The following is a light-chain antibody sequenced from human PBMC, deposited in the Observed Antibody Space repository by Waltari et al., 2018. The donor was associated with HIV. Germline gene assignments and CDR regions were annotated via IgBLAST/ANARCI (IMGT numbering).Light chain of an antibody. CDR2: DTP. CDR3: LLSYSGARV. CDR1: TGDVTTGHY. Sequence: QAVVTQEPSLTVSPGGTVTLTCGSSTGDVTTGHYAYWFQQMPGQAPRTLIYDTPHKHPWKPARFSGSRPGGKAALTLSGAQPEDEAEYYCLLSYSGARVFGGGTKLTVL. J-gene: IGLJ3*02. V-gene: IGLV7-46*01.